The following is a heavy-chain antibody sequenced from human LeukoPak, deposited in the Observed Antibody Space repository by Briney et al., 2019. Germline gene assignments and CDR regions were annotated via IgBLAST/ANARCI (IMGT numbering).Heavy chain of an antibody. CDR3: VRVSSTTYRAWFAP. J-gene: IGHJ5*02. V-gene: IGHV1-2*02. CDR2: INPKNGGT. D-gene: IGHD2/OR15-2a*01. CDR1: GYTFIDFY. Sequence: ASVTVSCKASGYTFIDFYMHWVRQAPGQGLEWMGWINPKNGGTNYAKTFQGRVIMTRDTSISTAYMELSRLRSDDTAAYYCVRVSSTTYRAWFAPWGRRALVTVSS.